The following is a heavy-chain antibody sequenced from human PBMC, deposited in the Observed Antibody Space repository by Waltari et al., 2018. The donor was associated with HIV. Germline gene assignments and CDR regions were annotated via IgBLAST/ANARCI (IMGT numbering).Heavy chain of an antibody. J-gene: IGHJ6*02. D-gene: IGHD2-15*01. V-gene: IGHV1-69*12. CDR3: ARLPQRGGGSYYYYGMDV. CDR1: GGPFSSYA. Sequence: QVQLVQSGAEVKKPGSSVKVSCKASGGPFSSYALGWVRQAPGQGLEWMGGIIPIFGTANYAQKFQGRVTITADESTGTAYMELSSLRSEDTAVYYCARLPQRGGGSYYYYGMDVWGQGTTVTVSS. CDR2: IIPIFGTA.